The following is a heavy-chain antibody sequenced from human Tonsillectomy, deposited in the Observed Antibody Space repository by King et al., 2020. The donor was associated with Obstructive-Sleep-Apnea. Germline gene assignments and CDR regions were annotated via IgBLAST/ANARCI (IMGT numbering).Heavy chain of an antibody. CDR1: GGSISSSSYY. J-gene: IGHJ3*02. CDR3: ARSDIVVVPAAHIDAFDI. V-gene: IGHV4-39*07. D-gene: IGHD2-2*01. CDR2: IYFIGST. Sequence: QLQLQESGPGLVKPSETLSLTCTVSGGSISSSSYYWGWIRQPPGKGLGWIGRIYFIGSTCYNPSLKSRDTISVDTSKNQFFLKLSSVTAADTAVYYCARSDIVVVPAAHIDAFDIWGQGTMVTVSS.